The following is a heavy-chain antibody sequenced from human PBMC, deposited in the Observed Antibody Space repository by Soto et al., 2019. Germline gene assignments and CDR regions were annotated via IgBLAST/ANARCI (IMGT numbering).Heavy chain of an antibody. CDR1: EFTFSQYW. J-gene: IGHJ4*02. Sequence: EVQLVESGGGLVQPGGSLRLSCTASEFTFSQYWLTWVRQTPGRGLEWVANIKEDGSEKNYVDSVRGRFTISRDNDKNSLFLQMDRLRVEDTAVYYCASRFGTGLAGYRGGYRVFDYWGQGTLVTVSS. CDR3: ASRFGTGLAGYRGGYRVFDY. D-gene: IGHD2-8*02. V-gene: IGHV3-7*01. CDR2: IKEDGSEK.